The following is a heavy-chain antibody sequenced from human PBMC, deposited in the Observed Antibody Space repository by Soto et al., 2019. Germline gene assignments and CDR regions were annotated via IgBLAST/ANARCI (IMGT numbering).Heavy chain of an antibody. CDR2: NYPGDSNT. Sequence: PGESLKIPCKSPGYNFTTYWIAWVRQMAGKGLEWMGINYPGDSNTRHSPSFQGQVTISADKSISTAYLQWSSLRASDSAIYYCARREKLVLKRSLRVGVAVAGRRGWGVEVWGPGTMVTVSS. V-gene: IGHV5-51*01. J-gene: IGHJ6*02. CDR1: GYNFTTYW. D-gene: IGHD6-19*01. CDR3: ARREKLVLKRSLRVGVAVAGRRGWGVEV.